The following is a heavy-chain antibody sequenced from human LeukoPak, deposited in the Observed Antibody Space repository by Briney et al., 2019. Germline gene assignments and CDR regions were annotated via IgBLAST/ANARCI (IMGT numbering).Heavy chain of an antibody. V-gene: IGHV3-30*03. CDR1: GFIFSSYG. Sequence: PGRSLRLSCAASGFIFSSYGIHWVRQAPGKGLEGVAVISYDGSNKYYPDSVKGRFTISRDNSKNTLFLQMNSLRGEDTAVYYCARDAAVLDAFDIWGQGTMVTVSS. CDR2: ISYDGSNK. D-gene: IGHD6-13*01. J-gene: IGHJ3*02. CDR3: ARDAAVLDAFDI.